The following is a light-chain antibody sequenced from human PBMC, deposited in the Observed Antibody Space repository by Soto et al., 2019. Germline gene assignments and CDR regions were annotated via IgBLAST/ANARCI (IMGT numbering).Light chain of an antibody. CDR2: NTN. Sequence: QTVVTQEPSLTVSPGGTVTLTCASSTGAVTSGYFPSWFQQKPGQAPRALIYNTNNKHSWTPARFSGSLLGGKAALTLSGVQPDDEADYYCLVNYGGVYVFGTGTKLTVL. CDR1: TGAVTSGYF. J-gene: IGLJ1*01. V-gene: IGLV7-43*01. CDR3: LVNYGGVYV.